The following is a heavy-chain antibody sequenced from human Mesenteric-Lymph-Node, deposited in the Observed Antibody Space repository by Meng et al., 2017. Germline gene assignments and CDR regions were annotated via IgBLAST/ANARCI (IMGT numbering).Heavy chain of an antibody. Sequence: GQLVELGGDVVQPGRSLRLSCAASGFTFRGSILHWVRQTPGKGLEWLALISRDEASIQYADSVRGRFTISRDDSRNTLYLQMNNLKIEDSGTYYCAKEKGSSGRAGWFDPWGQGTLVTVSS. CDR1: GFTFRGSI. CDR3: AKEKGSSGRAGWFDP. J-gene: IGHJ5*02. CDR2: ISRDEASI. D-gene: IGHD6-19*01. V-gene: IGHV3-30*01.